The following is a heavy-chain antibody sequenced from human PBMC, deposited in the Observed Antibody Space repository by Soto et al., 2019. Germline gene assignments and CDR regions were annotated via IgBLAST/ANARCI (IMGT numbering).Heavy chain of an antibody. CDR3: ARDCTGGSCFCIY. J-gene: IGHJ4*02. D-gene: IGHD2-15*01. V-gene: IGHV1-18*01. CDR2: INTYNGNS. CDR1: GYTLTNYA. Sequence: QVQPVQSAAEVKKPGASVKVSCKASGYTLTNYAISWVRQAPGQGPEWMGWINTYNGNSNYAQKFQGRVTMTTDTSTNTAYMELRSLTSDDTAVYYCARDCTGGSCFCIYWGQGTLVTVSS.